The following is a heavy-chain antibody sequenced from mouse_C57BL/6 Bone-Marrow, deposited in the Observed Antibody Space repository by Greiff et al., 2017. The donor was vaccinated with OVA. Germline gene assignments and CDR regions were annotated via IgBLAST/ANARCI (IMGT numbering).Heavy chain of an antibody. CDR2: ISDGGSYT. D-gene: IGHD1-1*02. CDR1: GFTFSSYA. V-gene: IGHV5-4*01. Sequence: EVQLQQSGGGLVKPGGSLKLSCAASGFTFSSYAMSWVRQTPEKRLEWVATISDGGSYTYYPDNVMGRFTISRDNAKNNLYLQMSHLKSEDTAMYYCARGGGAWFAYWGQGTLVTVSA. J-gene: IGHJ3*01. CDR3: ARGGGAWFAY.